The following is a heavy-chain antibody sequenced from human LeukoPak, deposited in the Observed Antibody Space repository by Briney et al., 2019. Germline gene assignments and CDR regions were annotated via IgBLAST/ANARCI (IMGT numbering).Heavy chain of an antibody. CDR2: IYYSGST. CDR3: ARDRVGQQLVGRNYYYYYMDV. V-gene: IGHV4-59*01. D-gene: IGHD6-13*01. CDR1: GGFISNYY. J-gene: IGHJ6*03. Sequence: SETLSLTCTVSGGFISNYYWNWIRQPPGKGLEWIGYIYYSGSTNYNPSLKSRVTISVDTSKDQFSLKLSSVTAADTAVYYCARDRVGQQLVGRNYYYYYMDVWGKGTTVTISS.